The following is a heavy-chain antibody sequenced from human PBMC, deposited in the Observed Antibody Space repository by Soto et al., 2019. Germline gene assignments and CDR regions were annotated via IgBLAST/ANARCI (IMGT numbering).Heavy chain of an antibody. CDR1: GYTFISNY. Sequence: QVQLVQSGAEVKKPGASVTVSCKASGYTFISNYVSWVRQAPGQGLEWMGWINPYNDNTNYTQKFQGRVTMTTDTSTSTAYMELRSLRSDDTAVYYCARDLSSRGLDVWGQGTSVTVSS. J-gene: IGHJ6*02. CDR3: ARDLSSRGLDV. CDR2: INPYNDNT. V-gene: IGHV1-18*04.